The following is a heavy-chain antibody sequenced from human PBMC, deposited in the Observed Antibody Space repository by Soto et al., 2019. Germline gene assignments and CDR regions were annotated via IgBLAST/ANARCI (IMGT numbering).Heavy chain of an antibody. J-gene: IGHJ4*02. Sequence: QVQLVQSGAEVKKPGSSVKVSCKASGGTFSSYAISWVRQAPGQGLGWRGGIIPIFGTANYAQKCAGRVTITADESTSTADMELSSLSAEDTSVYYCARVEGAKGFDYLGQGTLVTVSS. CDR2: IIPIFGTA. V-gene: IGHV1-69*12. CDR3: ARVEGAKGFDY. D-gene: IGHD3-16*01. CDR1: GGTFSSYA.